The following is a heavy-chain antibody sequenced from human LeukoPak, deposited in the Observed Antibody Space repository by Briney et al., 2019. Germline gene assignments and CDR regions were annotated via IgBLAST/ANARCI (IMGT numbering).Heavy chain of an antibody. J-gene: IGHJ4*02. Sequence: PGGSLRLSCAASGFTFSSYGMHWVRQAPGKGLEWVAFIRYDGSNKYYADSVKGRFTISRDNAKNSVYLQMNSLRAEDTALYYCATDLHRDGINWPYFDYWGQGTLVTVSS. CDR2: IRYDGSNK. D-gene: IGHD5-24*01. V-gene: IGHV3-30*02. CDR1: GFTFSSYG. CDR3: ATDLHRDGINWPYFDY.